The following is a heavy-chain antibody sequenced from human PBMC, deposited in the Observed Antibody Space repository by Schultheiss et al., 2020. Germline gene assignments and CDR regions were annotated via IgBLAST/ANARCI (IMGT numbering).Heavy chain of an antibody. J-gene: IGHJ6*02. D-gene: IGHD1-1*01. V-gene: IGHV3-23*01. CDR1: GFTFSSYA. CDR2: ISGSGGST. CDR3: ARDLDVAERRKFSMDV. Sequence: GGSLRLSCAASGFTFSSYAMSWVRQAPGKGLEWVSAISGSGGSTYYADSVKGRFTISRDNSKNTLYLQMNSLRAEDTAVYYCARDLDVAERRKFSMDVWGQGTTVTVSS.